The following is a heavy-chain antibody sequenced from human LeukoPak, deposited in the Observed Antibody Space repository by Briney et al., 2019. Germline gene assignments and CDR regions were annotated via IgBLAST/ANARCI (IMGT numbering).Heavy chain of an antibody. V-gene: IGHV3-30*18. CDR3: AKEKLPSGYSFLTDY. CDR1: GFTFNGSA. CDR2: ISYDGPNK. Sequence: GGSLRLSCADSGFTFNGSAMRCVSQAPGKGVEWVAVISYDGPNKYYADSVKGRFTISRDDSKSTLYLQMNSLRPEDTAVYYCAKEKLPSGYSFLTDYWGQGTLVTVSS. J-gene: IGHJ4*02. D-gene: IGHD5-18*01.